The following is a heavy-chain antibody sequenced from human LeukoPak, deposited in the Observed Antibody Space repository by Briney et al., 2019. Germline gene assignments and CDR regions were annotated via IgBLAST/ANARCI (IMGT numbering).Heavy chain of an antibody. CDR3: ARDSSPSPSTTFFDS. CDR2: INPGGGTT. CDR1: GYTFSTYY. V-gene: IGHV1-46*01. J-gene: IGHJ4*02. D-gene: IGHD1-26*01. Sequence: ASVKVSCKASGYTFSTYYIHWVRQAPGQGLEWMGIINPGGGTTRNAQNFQGRVTMIRDMSTSTVYMELSSLRSDDTAVFYCARDSSPSPSTTFFDSWGQGTLVTVSS.